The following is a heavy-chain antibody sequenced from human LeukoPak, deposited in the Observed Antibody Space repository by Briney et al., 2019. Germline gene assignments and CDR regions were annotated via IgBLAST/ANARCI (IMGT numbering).Heavy chain of an antibody. CDR2: ISYSGST. J-gene: IGHJ3*02. D-gene: IGHD3-3*01. CDR1: GGSISGYY. CDR3: VRDFDAWSAIDI. V-gene: IGHV4-59*01. Sequence: SETLSLTCTVSGGSISGYYWSWIRQPPEKGLEWIGCISYSGSTKYNPSLKSRVSISLDTSKKQFSLHLSSVTAADTAVYYCVRDFDAWSAIDIWGQGTMVTVSS.